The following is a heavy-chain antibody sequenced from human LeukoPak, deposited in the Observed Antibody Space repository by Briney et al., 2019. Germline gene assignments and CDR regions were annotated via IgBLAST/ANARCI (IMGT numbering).Heavy chain of an antibody. J-gene: IGHJ4*02. V-gene: IGHV5-51*01. CDR2: IFPGDSDS. Sequence: GESLKISCKGSGYIFTNYWIGWVRQMPGKGLEWMGIIFPGDSDSRYSPSFQGQVTISADKSFSTAYLQWSSLKASDTAMYYCARHLRATPFDSWGQGTLVTVSS. D-gene: IGHD1-26*01. CDR3: ARHLRATPFDS. CDR1: GYIFTNYW.